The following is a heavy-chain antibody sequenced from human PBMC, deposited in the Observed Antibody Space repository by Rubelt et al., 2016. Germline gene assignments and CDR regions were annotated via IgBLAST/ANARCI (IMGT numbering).Heavy chain of an antibody. Sequence: GTGQPGRSLRLSCAASGFTFSSYAMHGVRQAPGKGLEWVAVISYDESNKYYADSVKGRFTISRDNSKNTLFLQMDSLRADDTAVYHCARDRNIFHYLSGVHPDYWGQGALVTVSS. CDR3: ARDRNIFHYLSGVHPDY. CDR2: ISYDESNK. D-gene: IGHD3-10*02. CDR1: GFTFSSYA. J-gene: IGHJ4*02. V-gene: IGHV3-30*04.